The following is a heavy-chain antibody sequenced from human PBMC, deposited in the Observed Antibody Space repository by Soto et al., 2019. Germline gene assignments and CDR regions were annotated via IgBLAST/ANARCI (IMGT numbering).Heavy chain of an antibody. V-gene: IGHV4-31*03. CDR3: ARVSGVVPAAMRGTFYWFDP. CDR1: GGSISSGGYY. CDR2: IYYSGST. Sequence: SETLSLTCTVSGGSISSGGYYWSWIRQHPGKGLEWIEYIYYSGSTYYNPSLKSRVTISVDTSKNQFSLKLSSVTAADTAVYYCARVSGVVPAAMRGTFYWFDPWGQGTLVTVSS. J-gene: IGHJ5*02. D-gene: IGHD2-2*01.